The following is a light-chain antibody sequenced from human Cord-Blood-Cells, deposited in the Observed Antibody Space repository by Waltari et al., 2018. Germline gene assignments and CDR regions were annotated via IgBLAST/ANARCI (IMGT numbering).Light chain of an antibody. CDR2: EGS. Sequence: QSALTQPASVSGSPGQSITIPCTGTSSDVASYNLFSWYQQHPGKAPKLMIYEGSKRPSGVSNRFSGSKSGNTASLTISGLQAEDEADYYCCSYAGSSTDVVFGGGTKLTVL. V-gene: IGLV2-23*01. CDR1: SSDVASYNL. J-gene: IGLJ2*01. CDR3: CSYAGSSTDVV.